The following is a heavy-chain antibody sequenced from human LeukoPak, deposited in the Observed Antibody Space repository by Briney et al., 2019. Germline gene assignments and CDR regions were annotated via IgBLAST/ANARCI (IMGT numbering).Heavy chain of an antibody. V-gene: IGHV1-8*01. D-gene: IGHD3-9*01. CDR1: GYTFTSYD. CDR3: EREPDYDILTGSRFYGMDV. Sequence: ASVNVSCKASGYTFTSYDINWVRQATGQGLEWMGWMDPNSGNTGYAQKFQGRVTMTRTTSISTAYMELSSMRSEDTAVYYCEREPDYDILTGSRFYGMDVWGQGTTVTVSS. CDR2: MDPNSGNT. J-gene: IGHJ6*02.